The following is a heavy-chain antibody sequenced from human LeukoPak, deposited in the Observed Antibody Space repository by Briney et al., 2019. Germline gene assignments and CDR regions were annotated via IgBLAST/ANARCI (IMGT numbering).Heavy chain of an antibody. V-gene: IGHV3-23*01. CDR1: GFTFSSYS. J-gene: IGHJ3*01. D-gene: IGHD1-14*01. CDR2: ISGSGGST. CDR3: ARDQYPGVQQYNTFDL. Sequence: GGSLRLSCAASGFTFSSYSMSWVRQAPGKGLEWVSAISGSGGSTYYADSVKGRFTISRDSSKNTLYLQIYSLRVEDTAVYYCARDQYPGVQQYNTFDLWGQGTMVTVSS.